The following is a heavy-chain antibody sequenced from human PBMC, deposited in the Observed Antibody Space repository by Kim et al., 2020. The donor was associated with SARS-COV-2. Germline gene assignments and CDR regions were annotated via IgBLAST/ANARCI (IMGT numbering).Heavy chain of an antibody. CDR3: AKVRFQISIVDFFDY. J-gene: IGHJ4*02. D-gene: IGHD1-26*01. Sequence: ADSVKGRITIARDRSKRTLFLQMNSLRAEDTAVYYGAKVRFQISIVDFFDYWRQGTLVTVSS. V-gene: IGHV3-23*01.